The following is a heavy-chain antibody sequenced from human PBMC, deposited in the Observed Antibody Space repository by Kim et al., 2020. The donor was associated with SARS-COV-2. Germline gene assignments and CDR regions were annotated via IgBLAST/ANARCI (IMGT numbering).Heavy chain of an antibody. CDR3: AHRPSDMYAPFDF. V-gene: IGHV2-5*01. D-gene: IGHD2-8*01. J-gene: IGHJ4*02. Sequence: YRPALKDRLTITKDTSKNQVVLTMTNVDPVDTATYYCAHRPSDMYAPFDFWGQGTLVTVSS.